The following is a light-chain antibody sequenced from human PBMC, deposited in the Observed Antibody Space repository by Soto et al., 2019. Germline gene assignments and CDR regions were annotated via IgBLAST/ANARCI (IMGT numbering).Light chain of an antibody. CDR1: QGIRND. CDR3: LQDYNYPWT. Sequence: AIQMTQSPSSLSASVGDRVTITCRASQGIRNDLGWYQQKPGQAPKVLIYAASSLHTGVPSRFSGSGSGTDFTLTIRSLQPEDFATYYCLQDYNYPWTFGQGTKVEIK. V-gene: IGKV1-6*01. CDR2: AAS. J-gene: IGKJ1*01.